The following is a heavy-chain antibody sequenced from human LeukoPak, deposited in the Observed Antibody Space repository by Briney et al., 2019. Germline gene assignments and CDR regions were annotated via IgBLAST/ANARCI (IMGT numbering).Heavy chain of an antibody. J-gene: IGHJ4*02. V-gene: IGHV4-39*07. CDR3: ARERHSGGIDY. Sequence: SETLCLTCTVSGGSISSSSYYWGWIRQPPGKGLEWIGSIYYSGSTYYNPSLKSRVTISVDTSKNQFSLKLSSVTAADTAVYYCARERHSGGIDYWGQGTLVTVSS. CDR1: GGSISSSSYY. D-gene: IGHD1-26*01. CDR2: IYYSGST.